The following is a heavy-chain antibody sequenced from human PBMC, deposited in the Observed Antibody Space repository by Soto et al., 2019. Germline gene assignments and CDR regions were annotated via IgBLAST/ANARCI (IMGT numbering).Heavy chain of an antibody. Sequence: EVQLVESGGGLVKPGGSLRLSCAASGFTFSRYGMNWLRQAPGKGLEWVASISSSTSYVYYADSVTGRFSTSRDNAKNILYPEMYALRTEDPAVYYCARDPSEGRVGNWFESWGQGTLVTVSS. J-gene: IGHJ5*01. CDR3: ARDPSEGRVGNWFES. D-gene: IGHD2-2*01. CDR2: ISSSTSYV. CDR1: GFTFSRYG. V-gene: IGHV3-21*06.